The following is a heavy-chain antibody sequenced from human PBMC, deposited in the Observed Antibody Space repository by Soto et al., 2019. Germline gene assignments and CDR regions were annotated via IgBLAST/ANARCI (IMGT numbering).Heavy chain of an antibody. D-gene: IGHD6-13*01. Sequence: ASVKVSCADCGYRFTGYYMHWVRQAPGQGLEWMGWINPNSGGTNYAQKFQGWVTMTRDTSISTAYMELSRLRSDDTAVYYCARTRGYSPYYFDYWGQGTLVTVSS. CDR3: ARTRGYSPYYFDY. J-gene: IGHJ4*02. CDR2: INPNSGGT. CDR1: GYRFTGYY. V-gene: IGHV1-2*04.